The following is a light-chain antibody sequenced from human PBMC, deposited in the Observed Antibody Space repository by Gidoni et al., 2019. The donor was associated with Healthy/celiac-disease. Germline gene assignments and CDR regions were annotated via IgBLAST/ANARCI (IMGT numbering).Light chain of an antibody. V-gene: IGKV3-20*01. CDR1: QSVSSSS. CDR3: QQYGSSPGLT. Sequence: ECVLRKSPGTRPLSRGERATLSCRASQSVSSSSLAWSQKKPGEAPRLLIYGASSRATGIPDRFSGSGSGTDFTLTIIRLEPEACAVYYCQQYGSSPGLTFGGGTQVESK. CDR2: GAS. J-gene: IGKJ4*01.